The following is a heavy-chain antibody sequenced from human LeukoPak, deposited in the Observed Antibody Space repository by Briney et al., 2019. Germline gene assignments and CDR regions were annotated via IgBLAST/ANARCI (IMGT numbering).Heavy chain of an antibody. Sequence: GASVKVSCKASGNTFSNYGFSWVRQAPGQGLEWMGWINANSGNTDYAQNFQGRVTLTTDTSTNVANMELRSLTSDDTAVYYCARDVGVTRFDPWGQGTLVTVSS. D-gene: IGHD3-22*01. CDR1: GNTFSNYG. CDR2: INANSGNT. CDR3: ARDVGVTRFDP. V-gene: IGHV1-18*01. J-gene: IGHJ5*02.